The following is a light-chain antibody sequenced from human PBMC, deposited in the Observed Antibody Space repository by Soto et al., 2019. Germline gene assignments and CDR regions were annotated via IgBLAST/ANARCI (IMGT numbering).Light chain of an antibody. Sequence: MAMKRSQDSLAVSAGERASLSCNARQSISSSYLACYPQKPGQAPRLLIYGASSRATGITDRFCGSGSGTDCTLTVNRLVPEDVSVYYCDQHDSAPRTLAQGTKVDIK. CDR1: QSISSSY. V-gene: IGKV3-20*01. J-gene: IGKJ1*01. CDR3: DQHDSAPRT. CDR2: GAS.